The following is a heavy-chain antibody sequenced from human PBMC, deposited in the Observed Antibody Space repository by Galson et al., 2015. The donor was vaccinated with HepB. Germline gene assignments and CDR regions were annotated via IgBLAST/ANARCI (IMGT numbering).Heavy chain of an antibody. Sequence: SLRLSCAVSGLTFSNTWIHWVRQAPGKGLLWVSRINNVGNYTRYADSVKGRFTISRDNAKNTVYLQMNSLRAEDTAYFYCVRGAGWGIFEYFDYWGRGALVTVSS. CDR2: INNVGNYT. CDR3: VRGAGWGIFEYFDY. V-gene: IGHV3-74*01. D-gene: IGHD3-10*01. J-gene: IGHJ4*02. CDR1: GLTFSNTW.